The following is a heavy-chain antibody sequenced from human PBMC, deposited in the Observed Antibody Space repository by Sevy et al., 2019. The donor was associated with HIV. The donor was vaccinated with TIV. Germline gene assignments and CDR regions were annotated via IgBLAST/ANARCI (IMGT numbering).Heavy chain of an antibody. J-gene: IGHJ3*02. V-gene: IGHV3-33*01. CDR3: ARGDYYDSRDEAFDI. D-gene: IGHD3-22*01. Sequence: GGSLRLSCAASGFTFSSYGMHRVRQAPGKGLEWVAVIWYDGSHKYYADSVKGRFTISRDNSKNTLYLQMNSLRAEDTAVYYCARGDYYDSRDEAFDIWGQGTMVTVSS. CDR1: GFTFSSYG. CDR2: IWYDGSHK.